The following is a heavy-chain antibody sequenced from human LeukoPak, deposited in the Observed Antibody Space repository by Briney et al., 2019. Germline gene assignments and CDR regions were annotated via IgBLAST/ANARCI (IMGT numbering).Heavy chain of an antibody. Sequence: ASVKVSCKASGYTFTSYGISWVRQAPGQRLEWMGWISAYNGNTNYAQKLQGRVTMTTDTSTSTAYMELRSLRSDDTAVYYCARDYEYYGGNSGVRYYFDYWGQGTLVTVSS. CDR2: ISAYNGNT. J-gene: IGHJ4*02. V-gene: IGHV1-18*01. D-gene: IGHD4-23*01. CDR1: GYTFTSYG. CDR3: ARDYEYYGGNSGVRYYFDY.